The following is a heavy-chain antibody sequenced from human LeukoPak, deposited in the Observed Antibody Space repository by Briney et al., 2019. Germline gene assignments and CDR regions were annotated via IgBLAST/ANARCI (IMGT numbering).Heavy chain of an antibody. CDR1: GGSISSGGYY. Sequence: PSETLSLTCTVSGGSISSGGYYWSWIRQPPGKGLEWIGEINHSGSTNYNPSLKSRVTISVDTSKNQFSLKLSSVTAADTAVYYCARGHYGGYYYYYGMDVWGQGTTVTVSS. CDR2: INHSGST. D-gene: IGHD4-23*01. CDR3: ARGHYGGYYYYYGMDV. V-gene: IGHV4-39*07. J-gene: IGHJ6*02.